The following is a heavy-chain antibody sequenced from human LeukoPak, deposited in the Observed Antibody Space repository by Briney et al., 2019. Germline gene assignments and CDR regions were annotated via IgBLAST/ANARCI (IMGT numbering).Heavy chain of an antibody. CDR1: GGSISSCSYY. CDR3: ARQHIVVVPAAISWFDP. V-gene: IGHV4-39*01. D-gene: IGHD2-2*02. CDR2: IYYSGST. J-gene: IGHJ5*02. Sequence: SETLSLTCTVSGGSISSCSYYWGWIRQPPGKGLEWIGSIYYSGSTYYNPSLKSRVTISVDTSKNQFSLKLSSVTAADTAVYYCARQHIVVVPAAISWFDPWGQGTLVTVSS.